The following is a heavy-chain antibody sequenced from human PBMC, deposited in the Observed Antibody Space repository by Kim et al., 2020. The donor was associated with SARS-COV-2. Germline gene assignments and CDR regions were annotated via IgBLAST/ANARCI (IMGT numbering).Heavy chain of an antibody. V-gene: IGHV3-23*01. D-gene: IGHD6-13*01. CDR3: AKVFLRIAAAGPDY. Sequence: ADSVKGRFTISRDNSKNTLYLQMNSLRAEDTAVYYCAKVFLRIAAAGPDYWGQGTLVTVSS. J-gene: IGHJ4*02.